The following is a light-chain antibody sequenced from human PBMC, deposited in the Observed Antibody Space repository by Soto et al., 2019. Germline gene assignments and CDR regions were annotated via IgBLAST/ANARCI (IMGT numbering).Light chain of an antibody. CDR2: EGS. J-gene: IGLJ2*01. V-gene: IGLV2-23*01. Sequence: QSALTQPASVSGSPGQSITISCPGTSSDVGSYNLVSWYQQHPGKAPKLMIYEGSKRPSGVSNRFSGSKSGNTASLTISGLQAEDEADYCCCSYAGSSTHVVFGGGTQLTVL. CDR1: SSDVGSYNL. CDR3: CSYAGSSTHVV.